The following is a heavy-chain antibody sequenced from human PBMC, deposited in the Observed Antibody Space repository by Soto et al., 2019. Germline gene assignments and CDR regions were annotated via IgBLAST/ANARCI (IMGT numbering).Heavy chain of an antibody. CDR3: ARDRGWELLGGMDV. D-gene: IGHD1-26*01. CDR1: GFTFSSYS. V-gene: IGHV3-21*01. CDR2: ISSSSSYI. J-gene: IGHJ6*02. Sequence: EVQLVESGGGLVKPGGSLRLSCAASGFTFSSYSMNWVRQAPGKGLEWVSSISSSSSYIYYADSVKGRFTISRDNAKNSLYLQMNSLRAEDTAVYYCARDRGWELLGGMDVWGQGTTVTVSS.